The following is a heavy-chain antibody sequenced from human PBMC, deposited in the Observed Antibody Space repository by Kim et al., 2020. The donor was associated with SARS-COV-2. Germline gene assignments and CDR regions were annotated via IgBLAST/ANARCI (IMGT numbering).Heavy chain of an antibody. V-gene: IGHV1-2*02. D-gene: IGHD2-2*01. CDR1: GYTFTDYN. Sequence: ASVKVSCKASGYTFTDYNMYWVRQAPGQGLEWMGWINPNSGGTNYAQKFQGRVTMTRDTSISTAYMELSRLRSDDTAVYYCAKLAIVVVPTAMFLDYWGQ. CDR2: INPNSGGT. J-gene: IGHJ4*02. CDR3: AKLAIVVVPTAMFLDY.